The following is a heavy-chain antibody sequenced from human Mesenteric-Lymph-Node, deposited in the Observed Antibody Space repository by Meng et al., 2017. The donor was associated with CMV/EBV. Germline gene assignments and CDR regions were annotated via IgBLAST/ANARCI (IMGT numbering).Heavy chain of an antibody. J-gene: IGHJ6*02. CDR2: IYWNDDK. CDR3: AHSQYYYDSSGYYQLYGMDV. CDR1: GFSLSTSGVG. V-gene: IGHV2-5*01. Sequence: SGPTLVKPTQTLTLTCTFSGFSLSTSGVGVGWIRQPPGKALEWRALIYWNDDKRYSPSLKSRLTITKDTSKSQVVLTMTNMDPVDTATYYCAHSQYYYDSSGYYQLYGMDVWGQGTTVTVSS. D-gene: IGHD3-22*01.